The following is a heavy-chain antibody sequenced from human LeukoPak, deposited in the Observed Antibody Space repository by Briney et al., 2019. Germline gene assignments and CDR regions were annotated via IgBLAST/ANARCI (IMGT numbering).Heavy chain of an antibody. J-gene: IGHJ4*02. Sequence: SETLSLTCAVSGGSIISSGSSWSWIRQPPGKGLEWIGYIYHSGSTYYNPSLKSRVTISVDRSKNQFSLWLTSVTAADTAVYYCARGVHYSPPRLIDYWGQGTLVTVSS. D-gene: IGHD4-11*01. CDR3: ARGVHYSPPRLIDY. CDR1: GGSIISSGSS. CDR2: IYHSGST. V-gene: IGHV4-30-2*01.